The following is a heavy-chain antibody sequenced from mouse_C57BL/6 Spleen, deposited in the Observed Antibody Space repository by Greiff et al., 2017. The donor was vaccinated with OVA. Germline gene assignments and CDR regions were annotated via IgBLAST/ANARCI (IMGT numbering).Heavy chain of an antibody. V-gene: IGHV1-26*01. Sequence: EVQLQQSGPELVKPGASVKISCKASGYTFTDYYMNWVKQSHGKSLEWIGDINPNNGGASYNQKFKGKATLPVDKSSRTAYMELRRLTSEDSAVYYCARRNYDYDWAYYDAMDYWGQGTSVTVSS. CDR2: INPNNGGA. CDR1: GYTFTDYY. J-gene: IGHJ4*01. CDR3: ARRNYDYDWAYYDAMDY. D-gene: IGHD2-4*01.